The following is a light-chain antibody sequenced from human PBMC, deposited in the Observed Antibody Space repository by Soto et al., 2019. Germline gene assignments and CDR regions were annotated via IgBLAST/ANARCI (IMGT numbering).Light chain of an antibody. CDR1: SSDIGAYNF. CDR3: TSWTTSTTMI. V-gene: IGLV2-14*03. CDR2: DVN. J-gene: IGLJ2*01. Sequence: QSVLTQPASVSGSPGQSITISCTGTSSDIGAYNFVSWYQQHPGKAPKLMLYDVNIRPSGVSNRFSGSKSGNTASLTISELQAEDEADYYCTSWTTSTTMIFGRGTEVTVL.